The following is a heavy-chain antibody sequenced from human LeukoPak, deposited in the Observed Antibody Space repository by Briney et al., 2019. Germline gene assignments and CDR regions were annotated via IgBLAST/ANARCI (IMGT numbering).Heavy chain of an antibody. J-gene: IGHJ3*01. CDR1: GFTFSDYY. CDR3: AREGDNYKPFDF. Sequence: GGSLRLSCAASGFTFSDYYMSWIRQAPGKGLECVSHISSSSGNMIYYADAVRGRFNISRDNAENSLYLQMNSLTAEDTAVYYCAREGDNYKPFDFWGQGTMVTVSS. V-gene: IGHV3-11*01. CDR2: ISSSSGNMI. D-gene: IGHD1-1*01.